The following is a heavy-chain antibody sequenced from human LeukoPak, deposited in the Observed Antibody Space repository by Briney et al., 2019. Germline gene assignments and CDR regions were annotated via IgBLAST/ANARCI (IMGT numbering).Heavy chain of an antibody. D-gene: IGHD1-26*01. CDR3: ASQRVGATTNFDY. CDR1: GFTFKFYS. Sequence: PGGSLRLSCAASGFTFKFYSMNWVRQAPGKGLEWVSYISSSGSTIYYADSVKGRFTISRDNAKNSLYLQMNSLRAEDTAVYYCASQRVGATTNFDYWGQGTLVTVSS. J-gene: IGHJ4*02. V-gene: IGHV3-48*04. CDR2: ISSSGSTI.